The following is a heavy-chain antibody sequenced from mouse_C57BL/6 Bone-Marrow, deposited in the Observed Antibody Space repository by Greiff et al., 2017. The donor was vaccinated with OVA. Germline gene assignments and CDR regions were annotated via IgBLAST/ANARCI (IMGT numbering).Heavy chain of an antibody. J-gene: IGHJ3*01. Sequence: QVQLQQSGPELVKPGASVKLSCKASGYTFTSYDINWVKQRPGQGLEWIGWIHPRDGSTKYNEKFKGKATLTVDTSSSTAYMELHSLTSEDSAVYFCAQNWAWFAYWGQGTLVTVSA. CDR2: IHPRDGST. V-gene: IGHV1-85*01. D-gene: IGHD4-1*01. CDR3: AQNWAWFAY. CDR1: GYTFTSYD.